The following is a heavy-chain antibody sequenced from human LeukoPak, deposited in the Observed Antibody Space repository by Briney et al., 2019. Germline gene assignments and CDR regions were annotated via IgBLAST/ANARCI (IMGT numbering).Heavy chain of an antibody. Sequence: SETLSLTCTVSGGSISSYYWSWIRQPPGKGLEWIGYICYSGSTNYNPSLKSRVTISVDTSKNQFSLKLSSVTAADTAVYYCASGRYYYDSSGYPGLDYWGQGTLVTVSS. CDR3: ASGRYYYDSSGYPGLDY. J-gene: IGHJ4*02. CDR1: GGSISSYY. D-gene: IGHD3-22*01. V-gene: IGHV4-59*01. CDR2: ICYSGST.